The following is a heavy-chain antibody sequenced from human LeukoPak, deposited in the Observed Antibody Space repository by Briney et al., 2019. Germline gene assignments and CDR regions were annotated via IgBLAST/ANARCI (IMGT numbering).Heavy chain of an antibody. V-gene: IGHV4-38-2*02. CDR3: ARIYGVSWFDP. CDR1: GYSISSGYY. Sequence: SGTLSLTCTVSGYSISSGYYWGWIRQPPGKGLEWIGSIYHSGSTYYNPSLKSRVTISVDTSKNQFSLKLSSVTAADTAVYYCARIYGVSWFDPWGQGTLVTVSS. CDR2: IYHSGST. J-gene: IGHJ5*02. D-gene: IGHD4-17*01.